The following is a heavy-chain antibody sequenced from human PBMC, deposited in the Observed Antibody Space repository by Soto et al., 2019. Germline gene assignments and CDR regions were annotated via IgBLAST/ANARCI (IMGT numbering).Heavy chain of an antibody. CDR3: ARRPLNSNGAY. CDR1: GFTVSSND. V-gene: IGHV3-53*01. J-gene: IGHJ4*02. D-gene: IGHD3-22*01. CDR2: IYSSGST. Sequence: EVQLVESGGDLIQPGGSLRLSCAASGFTVSSNDMSWVRQAPGKGLEWVSLIYSSGSTHYADSVKGRFTISRDNSKNSVHLQMNTLRAEDTALYYCARRPLNSNGAYLGQGTLVTVSS.